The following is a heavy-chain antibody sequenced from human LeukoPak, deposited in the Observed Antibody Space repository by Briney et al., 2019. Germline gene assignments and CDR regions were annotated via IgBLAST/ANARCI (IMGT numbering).Heavy chain of an antibody. V-gene: IGHV3-48*03. Sequence: GGSLRLSCAASGFTFSSYEMNWVRQAPGKGLEWVSYISSSGSTIYYADSVKGRFTISRDNAKNSLYLQMNSLRAEDTALYYCARVSSSSAYYYYMDVWGKGTTVTVSS. J-gene: IGHJ6*03. D-gene: IGHD6-6*01. CDR2: ISSSGSTI. CDR1: GFTFSSYE. CDR3: ARVSSSSAYYYYMDV.